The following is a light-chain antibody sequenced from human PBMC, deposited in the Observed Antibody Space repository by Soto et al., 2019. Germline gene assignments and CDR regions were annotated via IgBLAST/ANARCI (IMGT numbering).Light chain of an antibody. Sequence: EIVMTQSPATLSVSPGERATLSCRASQSVNSNLAWYQQRPGQAPRLHIYGASTRATGLPARFSSSGSGTDFTLTISSLQSEDFAVYYCQQYYQGWTVGQGTNVEIK. V-gene: IGKV3-15*01. J-gene: IGKJ1*01. CDR2: GAS. CDR1: QSVNSN. CDR3: QQYYQGWT.